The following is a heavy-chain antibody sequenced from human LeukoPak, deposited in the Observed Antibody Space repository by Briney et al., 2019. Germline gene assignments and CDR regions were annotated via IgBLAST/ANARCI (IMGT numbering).Heavy chain of an antibody. CDR3: ARVADILTASFDY. CDR1: GFTFSSYS. V-gene: IGHV3-21*01. D-gene: IGHD3-9*01. Sequence: GGSLRLSCAASGFTFSSYSMNWVRQAPGKGLEWVSSISSSSSYIYYADSVKGRFTISRDNAKNSLYLQMNSLRAEDTAVYYCARVADILTASFDYWGQGTLVTVSS. J-gene: IGHJ4*02. CDR2: ISSSSSYI.